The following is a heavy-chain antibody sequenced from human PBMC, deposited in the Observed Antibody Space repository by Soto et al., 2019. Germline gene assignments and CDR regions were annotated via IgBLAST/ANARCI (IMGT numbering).Heavy chain of an antibody. Sequence: SETLSLTCIISGGSISTDYCSWFWEPPGKGLEWIGYIYYSGSTNYNPSLKSRVTISVDTSKNQFSLKLSSVTAADTAVYYCARRYGPGFDYWGQGTLVTVS. CDR2: IYYSGST. V-gene: IGHV4-59*08. CDR1: GGSISTDY. J-gene: IGHJ4*02. CDR3: ARRYGPGFDY. D-gene: IGHD4-17*01.